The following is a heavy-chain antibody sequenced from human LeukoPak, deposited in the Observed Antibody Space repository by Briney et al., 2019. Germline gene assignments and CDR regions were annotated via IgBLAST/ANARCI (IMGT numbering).Heavy chain of an antibody. CDR2: INPNSDDT. V-gene: IGHV1-2*02. Sequence: ASVQVSCKTSGYTFTTYGISWVRQALGQGLEWMGWINPNSDDTNYAQKFQGRVTMTRDTSISTAYMELSKLRSDDTAVYYCARDIGVVPAAIGYWGQGTLVTVSS. D-gene: IGHD2-2*01. J-gene: IGHJ4*02. CDR3: ARDIGVVPAAIGY. CDR1: GYTFTTYG.